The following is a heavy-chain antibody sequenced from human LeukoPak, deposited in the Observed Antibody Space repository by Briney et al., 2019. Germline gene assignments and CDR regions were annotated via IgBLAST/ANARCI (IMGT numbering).Heavy chain of an antibody. CDR2: ISSSSSYI. CDR3: ARGLGYCSGGSCYSYAFDI. V-gene: IGHV3-21*01. Sequence: GGSLRLSCAASGFTFSSYSMNWVRQAPGKGLEWVSSISSSSSYIYYADSVKGRFTISRDNAKNSLYLQMNSLGAEDTAVYYCARGLGYCSGGSCYSYAFDIWGQGTMVTVSS. D-gene: IGHD2-15*01. CDR1: GFTFSSYS. J-gene: IGHJ3*02.